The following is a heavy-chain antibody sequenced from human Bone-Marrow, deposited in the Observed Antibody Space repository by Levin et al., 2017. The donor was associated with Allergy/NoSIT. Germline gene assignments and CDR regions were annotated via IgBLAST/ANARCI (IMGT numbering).Heavy chain of an antibody. CDR3: AREQDYYDNSGPPALHD. V-gene: IGHV1-69*13. Sequence: ASVKVSCQTSGGTFSRHPISWVRQAPGEGLEWMGGIIPMFDTAVYSQEFQGRVTITADESARTSYMELSGLRFEDTAMYYCAREQDYYDNSGPPALHDWGQGTLVTVSS. D-gene: IGHD3-22*01. CDR2: IIPMFDTA. CDR1: GGTFSRHP. J-gene: IGHJ4*02.